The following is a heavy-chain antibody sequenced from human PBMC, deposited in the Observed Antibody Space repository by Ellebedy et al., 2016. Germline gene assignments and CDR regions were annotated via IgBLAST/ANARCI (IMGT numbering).Heavy chain of an antibody. CDR2: IYYSGST. J-gene: IGHJ5*02. CDR1: GGSISSYY. CDR3: ARDGATYYDILRAGDWFDP. Sequence: SETLSLTXTVSGGSISSYYWSWIRQPPGKGLEWIGYIYYSGSTNYNPSLKSRVTMSVDTSKNQFSLKLSSVTAADTAVYYCARDGATYYDILRAGDWFDPWGQGTLVTVSS. D-gene: IGHD3-9*01. V-gene: IGHV4-59*12.